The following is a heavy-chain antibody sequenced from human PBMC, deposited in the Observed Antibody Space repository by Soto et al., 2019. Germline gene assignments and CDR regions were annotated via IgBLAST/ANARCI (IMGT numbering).Heavy chain of an antibody. Sequence: QITLKESGPTLVKPTQTLTLTCTFSGFSLTTSGVGVGWIRQPPGKALEWLALIYWNDDQYYIPSLKTRLTITKDTSRNQVVLTMTNMDPGDTATYYCAHQDPAADLTFDYWGQGSLLTVSS. CDR2: IYWNDDQ. CDR1: GFSLTTSGVG. CDR3: AHQDPAADLTFDY. D-gene: IGHD6-13*01. V-gene: IGHV2-5*01. J-gene: IGHJ4*02.